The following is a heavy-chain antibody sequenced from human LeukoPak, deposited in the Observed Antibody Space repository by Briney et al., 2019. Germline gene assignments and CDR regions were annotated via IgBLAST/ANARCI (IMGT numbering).Heavy chain of an antibody. CDR2: IYYSGST. D-gene: IGHD3/OR15-3a*01. V-gene: IGHV4-59*08. Sequence: PSETLSLTCTVSGGSISSYYWSWIRQPPGKGLEWIGYIYYSGSTNYNPSLKSRVTISVDTSKNQFSLKLSSVTAADTAVYYCARLHGTIDYWGQGALVTVSS. J-gene: IGHJ4*02. CDR3: ARLHGTIDY. CDR1: GGSISSYY.